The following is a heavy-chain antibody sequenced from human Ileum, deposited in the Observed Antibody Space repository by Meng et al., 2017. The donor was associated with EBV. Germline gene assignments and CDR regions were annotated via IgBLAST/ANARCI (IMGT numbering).Heavy chain of an antibody. Sequence: VQLQGSGPGRGKPSDPLALTCAVSGYPISSTNWWGWIRQPPGKGLEWIGYIYYSGSTSYNPSLKSRVTMSVDTSKNQFSLNLNSVTAVDTAVYYCARNVPGTSAYYDWGQGTLVTVSS. CDR2: IYYSGST. CDR3: ARNVPGTSAYYD. J-gene: IGHJ4*02. V-gene: IGHV4-28*01. D-gene: IGHD3-22*01. CDR1: GYPISSTNW.